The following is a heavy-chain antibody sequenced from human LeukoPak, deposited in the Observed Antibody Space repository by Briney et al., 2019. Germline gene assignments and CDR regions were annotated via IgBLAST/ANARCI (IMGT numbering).Heavy chain of an antibody. CDR3: ARVAEYSSGWYDPFDY. D-gene: IGHD6-19*01. Sequence: GASVKVSCKASGYSFTSYAMNWVRQAPRQGLEWMGWINTNTGNPTYAQGFTGRCVFSLDTSVSTAYLQISSLKAEDTAVYSCARVAEYSSGWYDPFDYWGQGTLVTVSS. CDR1: GYSFTSYA. CDR2: INTNTGNP. V-gene: IGHV7-4-1*02. J-gene: IGHJ4*02.